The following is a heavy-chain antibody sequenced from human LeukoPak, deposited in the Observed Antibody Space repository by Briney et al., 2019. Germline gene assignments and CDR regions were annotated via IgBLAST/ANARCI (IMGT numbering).Heavy chain of an antibody. D-gene: IGHD6-13*01. J-gene: IGHJ4*02. CDR2: IYYSGST. CDR1: GGSISSSSYY. CDR3: ARHTAASSIDY. V-gene: IGHV4-39*01. Sequence: SETLSLTCTVFGGSISSSSYYWGWIRQPPWKGLEWIGSIYYSGSTYYNPSLKSRVTISVDTSKNQFSLKLSSVTAADTAVYYCARHTAASSIDYWGQGTLVTVSS.